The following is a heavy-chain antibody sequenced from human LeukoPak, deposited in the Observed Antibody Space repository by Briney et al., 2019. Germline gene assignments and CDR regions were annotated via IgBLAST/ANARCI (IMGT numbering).Heavy chain of an antibody. V-gene: IGHV1-69*05. J-gene: IGHJ6*03. Sequence: ASVKVSCKASGGTFSSYAISWVRQAPGQGLEWMGGIIPIFGTANYAQKFKGRVTITTDESTSTAYMELSSLRSEDTAVYYCARDGQQQIDYYMDVWGKGTTVTVSS. CDR3: ARDGQQQIDYYMDV. D-gene: IGHD6-13*01. CDR1: GGTFSSYA. CDR2: IIPIFGTA.